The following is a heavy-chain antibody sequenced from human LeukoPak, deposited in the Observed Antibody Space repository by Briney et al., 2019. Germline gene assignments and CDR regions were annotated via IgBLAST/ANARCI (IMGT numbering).Heavy chain of an antibody. V-gene: IGHV3-30-3*02. J-gene: IGHJ4*02. CDR3: AKKFRGTTVISGDYFDY. D-gene: IGHD4-17*01. Sequence: GGSLRLSCETAGFTFSSYVMHWVRQTPGKGLEWVAVMSSDGSKKYYADSVKGRFTISRDNSKNTLYLQMNSLRAEDTAVYYCAKKFRGTTVISGDYFDYWGQGTLVTVSS. CDR2: MSSDGSKK. CDR1: GFTFSSYV.